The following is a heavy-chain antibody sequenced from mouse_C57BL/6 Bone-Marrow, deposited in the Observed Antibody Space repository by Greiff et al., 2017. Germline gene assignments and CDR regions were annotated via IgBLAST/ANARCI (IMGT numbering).Heavy chain of an antibody. Sequence: EVMLVESGGGLVKPGGSLKLSCAASGFTFSSYAMSWVRQTPEKRLEWVATISDGGSYTYYPDNVKGRFTISRDNAKNNLYLQMSHLKSEDTAMYYCARRYKDYAMDYWGQGTSVTVSS. CDR1: GFTFSSYA. D-gene: IGHD1-3*01. V-gene: IGHV5-4*03. J-gene: IGHJ4*01. CDR2: ISDGGSYT. CDR3: ARRYKDYAMDY.